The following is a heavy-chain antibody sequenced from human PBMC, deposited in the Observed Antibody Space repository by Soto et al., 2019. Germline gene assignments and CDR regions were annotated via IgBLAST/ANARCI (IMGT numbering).Heavy chain of an antibody. CDR3: ARHEDPGYSSSWGFVWFDP. CDR2: IDTSDSYT. CDR1: EYSFTSYW. D-gene: IGHD6-13*01. Sequence: GASLKISSKASEYSFTSYWISWVRQMPGKGLEWMGRIDTSDSYTNYSPSFQGHVTISADKSISTAYLQWSSLKASDTAMYYCARHEDPGYSSSWGFVWFDPWGQGTLVTVSS. J-gene: IGHJ5*02. V-gene: IGHV5-10-1*01.